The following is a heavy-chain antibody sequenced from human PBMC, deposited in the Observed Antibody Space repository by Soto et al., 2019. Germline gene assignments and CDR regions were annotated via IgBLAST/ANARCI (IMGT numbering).Heavy chain of an antibody. CDR1: GGSFSGYY. CDR2: IKPSGST. D-gene: IGHD6-19*01. V-gene: IGHV4-34*01. Sequence: QVQLQQWGAGLLKPSETLSLTCAVYGGSFSGYYWSWIRQPPGKGLEWLGEIKPSGSTNYNPSLKSRVTIGVDPSRNHFSLNLSSVTAADTAVYYCASERTFKGWPSARDYWGQGNLVTGSS. J-gene: IGHJ4*02. CDR3: ASERTFKGWPSARDY.